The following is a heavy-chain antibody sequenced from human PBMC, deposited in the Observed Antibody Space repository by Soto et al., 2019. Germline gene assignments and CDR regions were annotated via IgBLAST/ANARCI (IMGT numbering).Heavy chain of an antibody. Sequence: QVQLVQSGAEVKKPGASVKVSCEASGYTFTSYAIHWVRQAPGQRLEWMGWINVGNGNTKYSQKSQGRVTITRDPSASTAYMELSSLRSEDTAVYYCARSVGAALSDYWGQGTLVTVSS. CDR1: GYTFTSYA. CDR3: ARSVGAALSDY. CDR2: INVGNGNT. D-gene: IGHD1-26*01. J-gene: IGHJ4*02. V-gene: IGHV1-3*01.